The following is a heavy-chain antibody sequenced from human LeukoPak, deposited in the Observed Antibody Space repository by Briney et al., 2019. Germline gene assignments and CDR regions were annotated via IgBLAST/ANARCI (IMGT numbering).Heavy chain of an antibody. Sequence: SETLSVTCSVSGGSITSRSYYWGWIRQPPGKGLEWIGSIYYSGTTYYSPSLKSRVTISLDTSKNQFSLILSSVTAADTAVYYCARYHNGYDDYWGQGTLVTVSS. CDR3: ARYHNGYDDY. V-gene: IGHV4-39*07. J-gene: IGHJ4*02. CDR2: IYYSGTT. CDR1: GGSITSRSYY. D-gene: IGHD5-12*01.